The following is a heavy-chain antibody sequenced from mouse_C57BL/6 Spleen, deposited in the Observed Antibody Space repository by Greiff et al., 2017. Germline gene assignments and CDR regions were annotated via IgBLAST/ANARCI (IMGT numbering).Heavy chain of an antibody. V-gene: IGHV14-1*01. CDR3: TKAYYCNPYARDD. Sequence: EVQLQQSGAELVRPGASVKLSCTASGFNINDYYMHWVKQRPEQGLEWIGRIDPEDGDTEYAPKFQGKATMTADTSSNTAYLQLSSLTSEDTAVYYCTKAYYCNPYARDDWGQGTSVTVSS. CDR2: IDPEDGDT. D-gene: IGHD2-10*01. CDR1: GFNINDYY. J-gene: IGHJ4*01.